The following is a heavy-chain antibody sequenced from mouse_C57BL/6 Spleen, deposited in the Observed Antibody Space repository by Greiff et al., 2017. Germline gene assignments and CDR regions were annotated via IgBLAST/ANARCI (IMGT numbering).Heavy chain of an antibody. J-gene: IGHJ2*01. CDR3: ARAWGYFDY. CDR2: ISDGGSYI. V-gene: IGHV5-4*01. Sequence: EVQLVESGGGLVKPGGSLKLSCAASGFTFSSYAMSWVRQTPEKRLEWVAPISDGGSYIYYPDNVKGRFPISRDNAKNNLYLQMSHLTSADTAMDYCARAWGYFDYWGQGTTLTVSS. CDR1: GFTFSSYA.